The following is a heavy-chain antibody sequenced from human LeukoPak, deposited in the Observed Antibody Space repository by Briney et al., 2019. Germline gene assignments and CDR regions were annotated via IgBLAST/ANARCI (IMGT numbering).Heavy chain of an antibody. Sequence: ASVKVSCKASGYTSTNFDINWVRQATGQGLEWMGWMNLNSGKTGYRQEFQGRVTMTTNTSISTAYMELSSLRSEDTAVYYCGRGSAMAVWGQGPTVTASS. J-gene: IGHJ6*02. CDR2: MNLNSGKT. V-gene: IGHV1-8*01. CDR3: GRGSAMAV. CDR1: GYTSTNFD.